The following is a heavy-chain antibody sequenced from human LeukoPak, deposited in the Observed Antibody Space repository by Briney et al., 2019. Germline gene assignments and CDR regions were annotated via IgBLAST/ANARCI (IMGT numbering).Heavy chain of an antibody. Sequence: ASVKVSCKASGYTFTDYTMHWLRQAPGQRLDWMGWINAGNGNTKYSQKFQGRVTITRDTSASTAYMELSSLRSEDTAVYYCARDYYGSGSYFDYWGQGTLVTVSS. CDR1: GYTFTDYT. J-gene: IGHJ4*02. CDR3: ARDYYGSGSYFDY. CDR2: INAGNGNT. V-gene: IGHV1-3*01. D-gene: IGHD3-10*01.